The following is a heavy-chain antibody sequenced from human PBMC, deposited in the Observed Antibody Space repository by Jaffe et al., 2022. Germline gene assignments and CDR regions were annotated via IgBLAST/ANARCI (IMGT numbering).Heavy chain of an antibody. J-gene: IGHJ4*02. D-gene: IGHD1-7*01. V-gene: IGHV3-15*01. CDR1: GFTFSNAW. Sequence: EVQLVESGGGLVKPGGSLRLSCAASGFTFSNAWMSWVRQAPGKGLEWVGRIKSKTDGGTTDYAAPVKGRFTISRDDSKNTLYLQMNSLKTEDTAVYYCTTDRYNWNYDSLYYFDYWGQGTLVTVSS. CDR3: TTDRYNWNYDSLYYFDY. CDR2: IKSKTDGGTT.